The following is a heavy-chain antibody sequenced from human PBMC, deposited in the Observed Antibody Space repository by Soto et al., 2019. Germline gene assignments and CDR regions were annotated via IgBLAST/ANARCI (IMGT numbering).Heavy chain of an antibody. J-gene: IGHJ6*02. Sequence: QVQLVQSGAEVKKPGSSVKVSCKASGGTISRYSITWVRQAPGHGLEWIGRVIPIFGIPTYAQKFQGRVTITADESTSTAYMELSSLSSDDTAVYYCAREDRDRETGLVPAAIDGMDVWGQGNTVTVSS. D-gene: IGHD2-2*01. CDR3: AREDRDRETGLVPAAIDGMDV. CDR2: VIPIFGIP. CDR1: GGTISRYS. V-gene: IGHV1-69*08.